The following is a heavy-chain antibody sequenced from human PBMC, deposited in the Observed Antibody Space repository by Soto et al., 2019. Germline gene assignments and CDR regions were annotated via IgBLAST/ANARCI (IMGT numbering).Heavy chain of an antibody. Sequence: EVQLVESGGGLVQPGGSLRLSCAASGLIFSDYHMDWVRQAPGKGWEWVGRIRRKANSYTKEYAASVKGRFTISRDDSKNSLYLQMNSLKSEDTAVYYCAMLGGWSGGSSGMDVWGQGTTVTVSS. CDR3: AMLGGWSGGSSGMDV. CDR2: IRRKANSYTK. V-gene: IGHV3-72*01. D-gene: IGHD6-19*01. CDR1: GLIFSDYH. J-gene: IGHJ6*02.